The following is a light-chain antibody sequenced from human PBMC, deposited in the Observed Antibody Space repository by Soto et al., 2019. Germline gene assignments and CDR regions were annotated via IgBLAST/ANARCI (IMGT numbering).Light chain of an antibody. CDR2: GNS. J-gene: IGLJ2*01. CDR1: SSNIGAGYD. Sequence: QSVLTQPPSVSGAPGQRVTISCTGSSSNIGAGYDVHWYQQLPGTAPKLLIYGNSNRPSGVPDRFSGSKSGTSASLAITGLQAEDEAAYYCQSYDSSLGRVFGGGTKLTVL. CDR3: QSYDSSLGRV. V-gene: IGLV1-40*01.